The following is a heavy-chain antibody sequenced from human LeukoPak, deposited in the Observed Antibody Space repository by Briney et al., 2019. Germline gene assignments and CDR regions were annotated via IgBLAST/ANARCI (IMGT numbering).Heavy chain of an antibody. J-gene: IGHJ1*01. CDR2: IRYDGSNK. D-gene: IGHD3-3*01. V-gene: IGHV3-30*02. CDR1: GFTFSSYG. Sequence: PGGSLRLSCAASGFTFSSYGMHWVRQAPGKGLEWVAFIRYDGSNKKYADSVKGRFTISRDNSENALYLQMNSLRAEDMAVYFCAKDQKGYGVDYDFWNGLVDQHWGQGTLVTVSS. CDR3: AKDQKGYGVDYDFWNGLVDQH.